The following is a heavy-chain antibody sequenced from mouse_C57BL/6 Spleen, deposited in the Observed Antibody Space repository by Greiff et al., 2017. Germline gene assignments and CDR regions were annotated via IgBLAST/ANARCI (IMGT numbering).Heavy chain of an antibody. D-gene: IGHD1-1*01. CDR3: AKNSLYYYGSRTGYFDV. CDR1: GFSLTSYG. V-gene: IGHV2-5*01. Sequence: VQLQQSGPGLVQPSQSLSITCTVSGFSLTSYGVHWVRQSPGKGLEWLGVIWRGGSTDYNAAFMSRLSITKDNSKSQVFFKMNSLQADDTAIYYCAKNSLYYYGSRTGYFDVWGTGTTVTVSS. J-gene: IGHJ1*03. CDR2: IWRGGST.